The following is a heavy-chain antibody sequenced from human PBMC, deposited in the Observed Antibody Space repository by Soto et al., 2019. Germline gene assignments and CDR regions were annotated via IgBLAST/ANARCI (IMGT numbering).Heavy chain of an antibody. V-gene: IGHV3-23*01. CDR1: GFTFSTYA. CDR3: AKPDF. Sequence: GGSLRLSCAAPGFTFSTYAMSWVRQAPGKGLEWVSTIIGSGSSTYYADSVRGRFTISRDNSRNTLYLQINSLRTEDTAVYYCAKPDFWGQGTLVTAPQ. J-gene: IGHJ4*02. CDR2: IIGSGSST.